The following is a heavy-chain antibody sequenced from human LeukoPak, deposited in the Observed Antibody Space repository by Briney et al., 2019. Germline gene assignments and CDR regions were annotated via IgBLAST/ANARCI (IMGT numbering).Heavy chain of an antibody. Sequence: SETLSLTCTVFGSSLNRVYSWGWIRQPPGKGLEWIGSIYHNGNTYYNSSLKSRVTISVHTSENQFSLKLSSVTAADSAVYYCASYKTDYDSSGHPLDYWGQGTLVTVSS. J-gene: IGHJ4*02. V-gene: IGHV4-38-2*02. CDR2: IYHNGNT. CDR1: GSSLNRVYS. CDR3: ASYKTDYDSSGHPLDY. D-gene: IGHD3-22*01.